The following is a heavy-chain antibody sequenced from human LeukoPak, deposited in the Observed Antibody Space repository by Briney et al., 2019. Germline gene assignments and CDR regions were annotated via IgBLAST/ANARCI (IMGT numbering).Heavy chain of an antibody. Sequence: GGSLRLSCAASGFTFSSYSMNWVRQAPGKGLEWVSSISSSSSYIYYADSVKGRFTISRDNAKNSLYLQMNSLRAEDTAVYYCARDRLNWNYNTHSEFDYWGQGTLVTVSS. CDR1: GFTFSSYS. J-gene: IGHJ4*02. CDR2: ISSSSSYI. CDR3: ARDRLNWNYNTHSEFDY. V-gene: IGHV3-21*01. D-gene: IGHD1-7*01.